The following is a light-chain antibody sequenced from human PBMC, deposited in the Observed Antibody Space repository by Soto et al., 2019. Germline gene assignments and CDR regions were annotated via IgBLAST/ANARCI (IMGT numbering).Light chain of an antibody. CDR2: DAS. Sequence: EIVLTQSPATLSLSPGERXXXXXXXXXSVSSYLAWYQQKPGQAPRLLIYDASNRATSIPARFSGSGSGTDFTLTISSLEPEDFAVYYCQQRSNWPPSITFGQGTRLEIK. V-gene: IGKV3-11*01. J-gene: IGKJ5*01. CDR1: XSVSSY. CDR3: QQRSNWPPSIT.